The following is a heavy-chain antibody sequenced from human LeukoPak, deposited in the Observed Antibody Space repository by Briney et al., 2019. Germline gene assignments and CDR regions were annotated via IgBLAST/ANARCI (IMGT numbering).Heavy chain of an antibody. CDR3: ARDDSTERYFDY. J-gene: IGHJ4*02. CDR2: IYYSGST. CDR1: GGSISSGGYY. Sequence: SETLSLTCTVSGGSISSGGYYWSWIRQHPGKGLEWIGYIYYSGSTYYNPSLKSRVTISVDTSKNQFSLKLSSVSAADTAVYYCARDDSTERYFDYWGQGTLVTVSS. D-gene: IGHD2-2*01. V-gene: IGHV4-31*03.